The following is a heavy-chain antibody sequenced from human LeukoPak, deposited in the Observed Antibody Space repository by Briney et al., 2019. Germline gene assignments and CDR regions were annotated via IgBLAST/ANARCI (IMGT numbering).Heavy chain of an antibody. CDR1: GYTFTGHY. Sequence: ASVKVSCKASGYTFTGHYMHWVRQAPGQGLEWMGWINPNSGGTNYAQKFQGRVTMTRDTSISTAYMELSRLRSDGTAVYYCARRGLSGSWYEGRGFDPWGQGTLVTVSS. CDR2: INPNSGGT. D-gene: IGHD6-13*01. CDR3: ARRGLSGSWYEGRGFDP. J-gene: IGHJ5*02. V-gene: IGHV1-2*02.